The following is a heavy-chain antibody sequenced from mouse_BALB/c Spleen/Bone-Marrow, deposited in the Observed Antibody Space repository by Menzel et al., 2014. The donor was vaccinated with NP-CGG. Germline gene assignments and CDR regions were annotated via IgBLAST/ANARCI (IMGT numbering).Heavy chain of an antibody. CDR3: AKQGGGYFDY. Sequence: VHLVESGPALVAPSQSLSITCTISGFPLTSYGVHWVRQPPGKGLEWLVVIWNDGSTTYNSALKSRLSITKDNSKSQVFLKMNKPQTEDTARYYWAKQGGGYFDYWGQGTTLTVSS. J-gene: IGHJ2*01. CDR1: GFPLTSYG. V-gene: IGHV2-6-1*01. CDR2: IWNDGST.